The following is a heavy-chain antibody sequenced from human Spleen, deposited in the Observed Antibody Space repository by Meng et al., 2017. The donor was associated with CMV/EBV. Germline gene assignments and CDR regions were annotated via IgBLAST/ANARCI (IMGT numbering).Heavy chain of an antibody. Sequence: GGSLRLSCAVSGLTFRKYAMHWVRQAPGKGLEWVALISYDGSTTYYADSVKGRFTVSRDKSKSTVYLQMSSLRDEDTAVYYCARRGLLNCTNGVCLSPYFDYWGQGTLVTVSS. CDR3: ARRGLLNCTNGVCLSPYFDY. V-gene: IGHV3-30*04. CDR1: GLTFRKYA. D-gene: IGHD2-8*01. CDR2: ISYDGSTT. J-gene: IGHJ4*02.